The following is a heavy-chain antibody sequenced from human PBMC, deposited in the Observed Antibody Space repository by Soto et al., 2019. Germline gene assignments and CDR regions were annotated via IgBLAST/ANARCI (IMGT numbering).Heavy chain of an antibody. D-gene: IGHD3-9*01. J-gene: IGHJ5*02. CDR3: ATNRSHLTNGCLDT. Sequence: EGSLSLSCRVSGFTFINYAMHWFRQAPGKGLEWVALISGDGTNEYYADSVKGRFTISRDNSRNTLYLQMSSLRADDTAVYYCATNRSHLTNGCLDTWGQGTMVTF. CDR2: ISGDGTNE. CDR1: GFTFINYA. V-gene: IGHV3-30-3*01.